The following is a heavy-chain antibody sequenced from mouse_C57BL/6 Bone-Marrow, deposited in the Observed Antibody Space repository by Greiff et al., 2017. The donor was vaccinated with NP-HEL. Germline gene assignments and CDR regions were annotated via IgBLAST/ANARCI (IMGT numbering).Heavy chain of an antibody. CDR2: IDPSDSYT. J-gene: IGHJ2*01. CDR1: GYTFTSYW. D-gene: IGHD1-1*01. Sequence: QVQLQQPGAELVMPGASVKLSCKASGYTFTSYWMHWVKQRPGQGLEWIGEIDPSDSYTNYNQKFKGKSTLTVDTSSSTAYMQLSSLTSEDSAVYYCARENYYGSSFYFDYWGQGTTLTVSS. V-gene: IGHV1-69*01. CDR3: ARENYYGSSFYFDY.